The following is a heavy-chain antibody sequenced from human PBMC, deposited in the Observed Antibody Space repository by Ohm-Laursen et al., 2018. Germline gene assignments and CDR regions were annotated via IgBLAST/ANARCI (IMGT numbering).Heavy chain of an antibody. D-gene: IGHD3-10*01. CDR3: TRGPYGSGTFSFHY. J-gene: IGHJ4*02. V-gene: IGHV1-69*01. Sequence: SSVKVSCKASGGTFSSYAISWVRQAPGQGLEWMGGIIPIFGTANYAQKFQGRVTITADESTNTAYMELSSLTFEDTAVYYCTRGPYGSGTFSFHYWGQGTLVTVSS. CDR1: GGTFSSYA. CDR2: IIPIFGTA.